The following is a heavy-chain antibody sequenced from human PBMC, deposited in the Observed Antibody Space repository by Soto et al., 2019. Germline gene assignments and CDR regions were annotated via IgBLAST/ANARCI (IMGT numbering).Heavy chain of an antibody. CDR2: MNPNSGNT. J-gene: IGHJ4*02. D-gene: IGHD3-3*01. V-gene: IGHV1-8*01. CDR3: ARGRSGIKIFGVVNLFDY. CDR1: GYTFTSYD. Sequence: GASVKVSCKASGYTFTSYDINWVRQATGQGLEWMGWMNPNSGNTGYAQKFQGRVTMTRNTSISTAYMELSSLRSEDTAVYYCARGRSGIKIFGVVNLFDYWGQGTLVTVSS.